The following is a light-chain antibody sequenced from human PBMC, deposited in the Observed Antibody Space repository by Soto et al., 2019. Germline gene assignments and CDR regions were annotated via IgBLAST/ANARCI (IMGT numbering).Light chain of an antibody. J-gene: IGKJ1*01. Sequence: DIQMTQSPSSLSASVGDRVTVTCRASQGISSYLNWYQQKPGKAPKLLINAASSLQSGVPSRFSGSGSGTEFTLTISALQPEDFEPYFCQQSYINPRTFGQGTKVDIK. CDR1: QGISSY. CDR2: AAS. CDR3: QQSYINPRT. V-gene: IGKV1-39*01.